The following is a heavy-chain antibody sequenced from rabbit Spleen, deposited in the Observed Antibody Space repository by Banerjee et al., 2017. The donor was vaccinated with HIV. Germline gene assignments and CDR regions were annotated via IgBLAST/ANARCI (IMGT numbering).Heavy chain of an antibody. CDR2: IEPIFGNT. D-gene: IGHD6-1*01. CDR1: GFDFSNYG. J-gene: IGHJ4*01. Sequence: QEQLVESGGGLVQPGGSLKLSCKASGFDFSNYGVSWVRQAPGKGLEWIGYIEPIFGNTYYANWVNGRFTISSHNAQNTLYLQLSSLTAADTATYFCARDYISYADYGYAGYYFVLWGQGTLVTVS. V-gene: IGHV1S47*01. CDR3: ARDYISYADYGYAGYYFVL.